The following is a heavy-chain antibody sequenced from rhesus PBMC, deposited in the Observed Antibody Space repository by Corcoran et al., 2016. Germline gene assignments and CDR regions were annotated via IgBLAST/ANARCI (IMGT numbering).Heavy chain of an antibody. J-gene: IGHJ4*01. CDR1: GGSISSGYYY. CDR3: ATHYDSGYVDY. Sequence: QVQLQESGPGLVKPSETLSLTCPVSGGSISSGYYYWSWIRQPPGKGLEWIGYITYSGSTSYNPSLKSRVTISRDTSKNQFSLKLSSVTAADTAVYYCATHYDSGYVDYWGQGVLVTVSS. D-gene: IGHD3-28*01. V-gene: IGHV4-122*02. CDR2: ITYSGST.